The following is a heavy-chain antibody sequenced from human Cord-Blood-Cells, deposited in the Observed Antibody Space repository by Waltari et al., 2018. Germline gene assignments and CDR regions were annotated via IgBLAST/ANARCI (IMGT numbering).Heavy chain of an antibody. J-gene: IGHJ2*01. CDR2: INHSGST. Sequence: QVQLQQWGAGLLKPSETLSLTCAVYGGSFSGYYWSWIRQPPGKGLEWSGEINHSGSTNYHPSLKSRVTISVDTSKNQFSLKLSSVDAADTAVYYCARGWGGHWYFDLWGRGTLVTVSS. D-gene: IGHD7-27*01. CDR3: ARGWGGHWYFDL. CDR1: GGSFSGYY. V-gene: IGHV4-34*01.